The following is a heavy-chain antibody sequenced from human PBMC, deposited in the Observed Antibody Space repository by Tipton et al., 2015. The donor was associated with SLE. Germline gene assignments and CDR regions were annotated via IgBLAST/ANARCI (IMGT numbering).Heavy chain of an antibody. J-gene: IGHJ5*02. V-gene: IGHV4-34*01. Sequence: TLSITCAVYGGSFSGYYWSWIRQPPGKGLEWIGEINHSGSTNYNPSLKSRVTISVDTSKNQFSLKLSSVTAADTAVYYCARDRDYDSTGPLGWFDPWGQGTLVTVSS. CDR2: INHSGST. CDR3: ARDRDYDSTGPLGWFDP. D-gene: IGHD3-22*01. CDR1: GGSFSGYY.